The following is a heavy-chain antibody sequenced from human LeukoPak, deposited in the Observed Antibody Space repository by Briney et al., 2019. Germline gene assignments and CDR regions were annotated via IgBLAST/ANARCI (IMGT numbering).Heavy chain of an antibody. D-gene: IGHD3-16*01. CDR1: GFTFSSYS. J-gene: IGHJ3*02. CDR2: ISSSSSHI. V-gene: IGHV3-21*01. Sequence: GGSLRLSCAASGFTFSSYSMNWVRQAPGKGLEWVSSISSSSSHIYYADSVKGRFTISRDNAKNSLYLQMNSLRAEDTAVYYCARALMGDAFDIRGQGTMVTVSS. CDR3: ARALMGDAFDI.